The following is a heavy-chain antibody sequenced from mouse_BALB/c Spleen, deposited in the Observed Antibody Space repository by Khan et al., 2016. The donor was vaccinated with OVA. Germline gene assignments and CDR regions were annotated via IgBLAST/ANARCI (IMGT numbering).Heavy chain of an antibody. CDR2: ISSTGSYT. V-gene: IGHV5-9*02. J-gene: IGHJ3*01. D-gene: IGHD2-10*01. CDR1: GFAFNSYD. CDR3: TRPSYYGNPWFTY. Sequence: EVELVESGGGLVKPGGSLKLSCEVSGFAFNSYDMSWVRQTPEKSLEWVATISSTGSYTYYPDSVKGRFTISRDTARNTLYLQMSSLRSEDTALYYCTRPSYYGNPWFTYWGQGTLVTVSA.